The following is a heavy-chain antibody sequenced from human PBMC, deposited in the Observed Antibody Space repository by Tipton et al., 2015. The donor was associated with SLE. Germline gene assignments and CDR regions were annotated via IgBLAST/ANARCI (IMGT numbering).Heavy chain of an antibody. D-gene: IGHD3-22*01. Sequence: TLSLTCTVSGGSISTISYYWGWIRQPPGKGLEWIGYIYSSGSTNYNPSLKSRVTISVDTSKNQFSLKLTSVTAADTAVYYCVRDPRSLQWFFDYWGKGMLVNVSS. CDR3: VRDPRSLQWFFDY. J-gene: IGHJ4*02. V-gene: IGHV4-61*05. CDR2: IYSSGST. CDR1: GGSISTISYY.